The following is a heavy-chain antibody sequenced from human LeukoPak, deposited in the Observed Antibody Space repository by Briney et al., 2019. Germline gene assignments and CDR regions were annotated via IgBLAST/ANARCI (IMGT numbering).Heavy chain of an antibody. CDR2: IYYSGST. CDR1: GGSISSYY. Sequence: PSETLSLTCTVSGGSISSYYWGWIRQPPGKGLEWIGSIYYSGSTYYNPSLKSRVTISVDTPKNQFSLKLSSVTAADTAVYYCARVRCSGGSCPYYYYYYYMDVWGKGTTVTVSS. V-gene: IGHV4-39*07. CDR3: ARVRCSGGSCPYYYYYYYMDV. J-gene: IGHJ6*03. D-gene: IGHD2-15*01.